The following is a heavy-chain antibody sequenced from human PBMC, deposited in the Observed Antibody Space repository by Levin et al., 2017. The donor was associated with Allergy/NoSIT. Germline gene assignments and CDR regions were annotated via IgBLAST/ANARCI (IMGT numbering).Heavy chain of an antibody. Sequence: SGPTLVKPTQTLTLTCTFSGFSLSTSGVGVGWIRQPPGKALEWLALIYWNDDKRYSPSLKSRLTITKDTSKNQVVLTMTNMDPVDTATYYCAHRPKDLDCSRTSCYECWGQGTLVTVSS. V-gene: IGHV2-5*01. CDR2: IYWNDDK. CDR3: AHRPKDLDCSRTSCYEC. J-gene: IGHJ4*02. D-gene: IGHD2-2*01. CDR1: GFSLSTSGVG.